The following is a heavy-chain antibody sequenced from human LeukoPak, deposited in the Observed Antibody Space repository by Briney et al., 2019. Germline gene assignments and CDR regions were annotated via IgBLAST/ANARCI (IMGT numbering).Heavy chain of an antibody. Sequence: AGGSLRLSCAASGFTFSSYAMSWVRQAPGKGLEWVSAISGSGGSTYYADSVKGRFTISRDDSKNTLYLQMNSLRAEDTAVYYCAKFGITMIVMDVWGQGTTVTVSS. V-gene: IGHV3-23*01. CDR2: ISGSGGST. CDR3: AKFGITMIVMDV. CDR1: GFTFSSYA. D-gene: IGHD3-22*01. J-gene: IGHJ6*02.